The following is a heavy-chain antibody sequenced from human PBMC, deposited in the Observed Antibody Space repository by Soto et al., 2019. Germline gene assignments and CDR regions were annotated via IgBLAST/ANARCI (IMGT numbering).Heavy chain of an antibody. V-gene: IGHV3-53*01. Sequence: EVKLVESGGGLVQPGGSLRLSCAASGFTVSDYYMTWVRQAPGKGLEWVSLLYSGGSTIYADSVKGRVTISIDGSKNTRYLQMNSLIVQDTAVYYCARATVGASDFGCDSWGQGNLVTVSS. CDR2: LYSGGST. D-gene: IGHD1-26*01. CDR1: GFTVSDYY. J-gene: IGHJ4*02. CDR3: ARATVGASDFGCDS.